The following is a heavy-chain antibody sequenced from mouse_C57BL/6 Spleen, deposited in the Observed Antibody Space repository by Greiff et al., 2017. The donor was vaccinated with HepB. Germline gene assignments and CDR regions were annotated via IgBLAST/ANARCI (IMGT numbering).Heavy chain of an antibody. D-gene: IGHD2-5*01. CDR2: IDPSDSYT. V-gene: IGHV1-59*01. CDR1: GYTFTSYW. J-gene: IGHJ3*01. CDR3: ARKSLYYSNYVEFAY. Sequence: VKLQQPGAELVRPGTSVKLSCKASGYTFTSYWMHWVKQRPGQGLEWIGVIDPSDSYTNYNQKFKGKATLTVDTSSSTAYMQLSSLTSEDSAVYYCARKSLYYSNYVEFAYWGQGTLVTVSA.